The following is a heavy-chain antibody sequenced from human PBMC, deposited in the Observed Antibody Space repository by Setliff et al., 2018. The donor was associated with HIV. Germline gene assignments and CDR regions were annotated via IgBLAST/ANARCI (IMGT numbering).Heavy chain of an antibody. D-gene: IGHD3-10*01. CDR2: IHHSGNT. CDR1: GGSFGGYY. CDR3: ARHDITLVRGLV. Sequence: PSETLSLTCVFYGGSFGGYYWSWIRQPPGRGLEWIGAIHHSGNTYYNPSLKSRVTISVDTSKNLFSLKVNSVTAADTAVYYCARHDITLVRGLVWGQGTTVTVSS. V-gene: IGHV4-34*01. J-gene: IGHJ6*02.